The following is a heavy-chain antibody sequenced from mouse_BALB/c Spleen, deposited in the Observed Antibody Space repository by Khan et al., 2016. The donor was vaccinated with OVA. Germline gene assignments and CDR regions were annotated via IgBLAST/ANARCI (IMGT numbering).Heavy chain of an antibody. CDR1: GYTFTDYA. CDR2: ISTNYGAA. J-gene: IGHJ3*01. CDR3: VRGGKFAY. V-gene: IGHV1S137*01. Sequence: QVQLKESGAELVRPGVSVKISCRASGYTFTDYAMHWVKQRHAKSLEWIGVISTNYGAADYTQKFQGKASMTVDRSSSTVYMELARLTSEDSAIYYCVRGGKFAYWGQGTLVTVSA. D-gene: IGHD1-1*02.